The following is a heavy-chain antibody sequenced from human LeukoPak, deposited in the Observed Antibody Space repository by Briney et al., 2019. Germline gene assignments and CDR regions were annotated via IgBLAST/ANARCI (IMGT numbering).Heavy chain of an antibody. D-gene: IGHD3-22*01. J-gene: IGHJ4*02. CDR3: ARGVLPDSAGSDLDY. CDR2: IKQVGRGK. CDR1: GFTFSGYF. Sequence: GGSLRLSCAASGFTFSGYFMTWVRQAPGKGLEWVANIKQVGRGKYYVDSVKARFTISRDNAKNSLYLQMNSLRAEDTAVYYCARGVLPDSAGSDLDYWGQGTLVTVSS. V-gene: IGHV3-7*01.